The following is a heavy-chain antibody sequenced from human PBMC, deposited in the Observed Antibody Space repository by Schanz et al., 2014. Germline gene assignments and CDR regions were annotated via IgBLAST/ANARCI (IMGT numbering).Heavy chain of an antibody. CDR1: GFTFSIYA. J-gene: IGHJ4*02. CDR2: ISHDGYST. Sequence: EVQLVESGGGLVQPGGSLRLSCSASGFTFSIYAMHWVRQAPGKGLEYVSAISHDGYSTYYADSVKGRFTISRDNSKGALYLQMSSLRAEDTAVYYCAKSLESCPGGRCSRGYFDYWGQGTLVTVSS. V-gene: IGHV3-64D*06. CDR3: AKSLESCPGGRCSRGYFDY. D-gene: IGHD2-8*02.